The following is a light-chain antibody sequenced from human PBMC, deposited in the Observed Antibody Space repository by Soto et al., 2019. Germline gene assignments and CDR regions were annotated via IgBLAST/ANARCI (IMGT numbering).Light chain of an antibody. CDR3: QQYGSSGT. CDR2: GAS. Sequence: IVMTQSPDTLSLSPGERFTLSCRASQNVGTNLAWYQQKPGQAPRLLIYGASNRATGIPDRFSGSGSGTDFTLTISRLEPEDFAVYYCQQYGSSGTFGQGTKVDIK. J-gene: IGKJ1*01. V-gene: IGKV3-20*01. CDR1: QNVGTN.